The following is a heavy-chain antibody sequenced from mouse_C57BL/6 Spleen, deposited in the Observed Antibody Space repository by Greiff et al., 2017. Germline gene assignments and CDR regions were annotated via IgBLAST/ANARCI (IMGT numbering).Heavy chain of an antibody. D-gene: IGHD1-1*01. CDR1: GFTFSDYY. J-gene: IGHJ2*01. Sequence: EVKLMESEGGLVQPGSSMKLSCTASGFTFSDYYMAWVRQVPEKGLEWVANINYDGSSTYYLDSLKSRFIISRDNAKNILYLQMSSLKSEDTATYYCAREGVYGSHYFDYWGQGTTLTVSS. V-gene: IGHV5-16*01. CDR3: AREGVYGSHYFDY. CDR2: INYDGSST.